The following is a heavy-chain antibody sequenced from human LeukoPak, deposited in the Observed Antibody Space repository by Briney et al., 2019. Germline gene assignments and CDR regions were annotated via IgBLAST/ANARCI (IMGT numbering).Heavy chain of an antibody. CDR1: GFAFDDFA. V-gene: IGHV3-49*04. J-gene: IGHJ4*02. CDR3: SRNGLVDFDY. CDR2: IRRRAYGGAA. Sequence: GGSLRLSCTTSGFAFDDFAMSWVRQPAGKGLEWVGFIRRRAYGGAAEYAASAKGRFIISRDDSKGIAYLQMNSLKTEDTAVYYCSRNGLVDFDYWGQGSRVIVSP.